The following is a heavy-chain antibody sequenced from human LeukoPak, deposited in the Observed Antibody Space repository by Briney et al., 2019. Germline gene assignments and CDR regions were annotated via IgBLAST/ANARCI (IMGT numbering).Heavy chain of an antibody. V-gene: IGHV3-48*02. Sequence: GGSLRLSCAASGFTFSGYSMIWVRQAPGRGLEWLSYISSSSSTISYADSVEGRFTISRDNAQNSLYLLMNSLRDEDTAVYYCARETGYAFDMWGQGTMVTVSS. CDR2: ISSSSSTI. CDR1: GFTFSGYS. CDR3: ARETGYAFDM. J-gene: IGHJ3*02.